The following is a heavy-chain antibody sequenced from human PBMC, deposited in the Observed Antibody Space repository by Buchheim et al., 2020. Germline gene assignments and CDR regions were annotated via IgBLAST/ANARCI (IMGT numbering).Heavy chain of an antibody. V-gene: IGHV3-30*04. J-gene: IGHJ4*02. Sequence: QVQLVESGGGVVQPGRSLRLSCAASGLTFSDYAMHWVRQAPGKGLEWVAATSSDGNKEYYADSVKGQFTISRDNSKDTLYFQMNGLRTEDTAVYYCASDHGAPDAVDYWGQGIL. CDR1: GLTFSDYA. D-gene: IGHD4-17*01. CDR2: TSSDGNKE. CDR3: ASDHGAPDAVDY.